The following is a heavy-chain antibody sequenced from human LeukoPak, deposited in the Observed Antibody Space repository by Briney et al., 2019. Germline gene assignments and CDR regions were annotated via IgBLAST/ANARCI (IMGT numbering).Heavy chain of an antibody. D-gene: IGHD3/OR15-3a*01. CDR3: ARDRTGYYSRGKFYYMDV. Sequence: GGSLRLSCAASGFTFSSYEMNWVRQAPGKGLEWVSYISSSGSTIYYADSVKGRFTISRDNAKNSLYLQMNSLRAEDTAVYYCARDRTGYYSRGKFYYMDVWGKGTTVTVSS. CDR2: ISSSGSTI. J-gene: IGHJ6*03. V-gene: IGHV3-48*03. CDR1: GFTFSSYE.